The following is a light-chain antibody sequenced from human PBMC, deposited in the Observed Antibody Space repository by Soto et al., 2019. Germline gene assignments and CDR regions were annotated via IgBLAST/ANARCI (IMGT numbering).Light chain of an antibody. CDR2: EVS. J-gene: IGLJ1*01. CDR1: GSDVGGYEY. V-gene: IGLV2-14*01. CDR3: ASYTSTYTYV. Sequence: QSVLVQPPSVSGSPGQSITIPCTGTGSDVGGYEYVSWYQQHPGKVPKLMIYEVSDRPSGVSTRFSGSKSGNTASLTISGLQAEDEADYYCASYTSTYTYVFGSGTKV.